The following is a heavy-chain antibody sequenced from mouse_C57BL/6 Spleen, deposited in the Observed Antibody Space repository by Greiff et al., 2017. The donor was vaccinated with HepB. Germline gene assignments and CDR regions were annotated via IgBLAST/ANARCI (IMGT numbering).Heavy chain of an antibody. D-gene: IGHD2-4*01. CDR1: GYSITSGYY. V-gene: IGHV3-6*01. CDR2: ISYDGSN. Sequence: EVQLQESGPGLVKPSQSPSLTCSVTGYSITSGYYWNWIRQFPGNKLEWMGYISYDGSNNYNPSLKNRISITRDTSKNQFFLKLNSVTTEDTATYYCARSYYDYLYAMDDWGQGTSVTVSS. J-gene: IGHJ4*01. CDR3: ARSYYDYLYAMDD.